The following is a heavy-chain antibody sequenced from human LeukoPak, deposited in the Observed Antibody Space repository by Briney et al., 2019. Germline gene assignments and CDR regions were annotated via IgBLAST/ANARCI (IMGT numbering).Heavy chain of an antibody. J-gene: IGHJ3*02. CDR2: IYTSGST. CDR1: GRSISSGSYY. CDR3: ARFVGKRGDAFDI. D-gene: IGHD2-15*01. V-gene: IGHV4-61*02. Sequence: PSETLSLTCTVSGRSISSGSYYWSWIRQPAGKGLEWIGRIYTSGSTNYNPSLKSQVTISVDTSKNQFSLKLSSVTAAGKAVYYWARFVGKRGDAFDIWGQGTMVTVSS.